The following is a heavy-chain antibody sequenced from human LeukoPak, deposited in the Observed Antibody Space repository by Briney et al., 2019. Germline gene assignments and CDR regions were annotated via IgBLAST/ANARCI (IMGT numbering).Heavy chain of an antibody. CDR3: AATAYSSSWTPYFDY. CDR1: GFTFSNYA. D-gene: IGHD6-13*01. Sequence: PGGSLRLSCAASGFTFSNYAMNWVRQAPGKGLEWVSLISGSTGSTYYADSVKGRFSISRDNSKNTVYLQMNSLRVEDTAVYYCAATAYSSSWTPYFDYWGQGTLVTVSS. J-gene: IGHJ4*02. V-gene: IGHV3-23*01. CDR2: ISGSTGST.